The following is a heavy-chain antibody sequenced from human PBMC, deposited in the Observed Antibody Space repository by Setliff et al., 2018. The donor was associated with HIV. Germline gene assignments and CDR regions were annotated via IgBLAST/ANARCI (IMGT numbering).Heavy chain of an antibody. Sequence: PGESLKISCKGSGYSFTSYWIGWVRQMPGKGLEWMGIIYPGDSDTRYSPSFQGQVTISADKSISTAYLQWSSLKASDTAMYYCARHMTTVTTGGPYYYYYYMDVWGKGTTVTVSS. CDR3: ARHMTTVTTGGPYYYYYYMDV. D-gene: IGHD4-17*01. CDR1: GYSFTSYW. CDR2: IYPGDSDT. J-gene: IGHJ6*03. V-gene: IGHV5-51*01.